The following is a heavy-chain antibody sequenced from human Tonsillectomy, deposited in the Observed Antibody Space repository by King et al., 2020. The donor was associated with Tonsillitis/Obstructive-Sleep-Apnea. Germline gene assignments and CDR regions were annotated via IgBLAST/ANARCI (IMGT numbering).Heavy chain of an antibody. Sequence: EVQLVESGGGLVKPGGSLRLSCAVSGFTFSNAWMNWVRQAPGKGLEWVGRIKSKTDGGTADYAAPVKGRVTISRDDSKNTLVLPMNSLKTEDTSVDSCTAAAHIVVVTANRRDNDMDVWGQGTPVTVSS. CDR3: TAAAHIVVVTANRRDNDMDV. V-gene: IGHV3-15*07. CDR1: GFTFSNAW. D-gene: IGHD2-21*02. J-gene: IGHJ6*01. CDR2: IKSKTDGGTA.